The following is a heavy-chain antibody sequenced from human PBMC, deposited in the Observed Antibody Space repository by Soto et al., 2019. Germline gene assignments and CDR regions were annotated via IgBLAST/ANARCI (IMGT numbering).Heavy chain of an antibody. CDR2: IYYSGST. J-gene: IGHJ4*02. CDR3: ARNYDSSGYSFDY. D-gene: IGHD3-22*01. V-gene: IGHV4-31*03. CDR1: GVSISSGGYY. Sequence: PSETLSLTCTVSGVSISSGGYYWSWIRQHPGKGLEWIGYIYYSGSTYYNPSLKSRVTISVDTSKNQFSLKLSSVTAADTAVYYCARNYDSSGYSFDYWGQGTLVTVSS.